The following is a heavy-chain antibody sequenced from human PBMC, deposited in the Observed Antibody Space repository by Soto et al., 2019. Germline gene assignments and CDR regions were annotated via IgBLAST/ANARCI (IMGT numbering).Heavy chain of an antibody. D-gene: IGHD3-9*01. Sequence: QVQLQQWGAGPLRPLETLSLPCGVSGGSFSGYYWAWIRQSPGKGLEWIGEINDRGSINYNPSQRCRVSISVDSSKTHDSLNLRSLTAADRAVYDCASESYDILAGPPWVSYFDLWGRGTLVTVSS. CDR1: GGSFSGYY. J-gene: IGHJ2*01. CDR2: INDRGSI. V-gene: IGHV4-34*01. CDR3: ASESYDILAGPPWVSYFDL.